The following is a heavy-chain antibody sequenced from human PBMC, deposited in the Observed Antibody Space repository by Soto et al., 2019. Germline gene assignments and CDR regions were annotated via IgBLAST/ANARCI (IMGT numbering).Heavy chain of an antibody. CDR2: ISSSSSYI. V-gene: IGHV3-21*01. Sequence: PGGSLRLSCAASGFTFSSYSMNWVRQAPGKGLEWVSSISSSSSYIYYADSVKGRFTISRDNAKNSLYLQMNSLRAEDTAVYYCARCSLQLWHHCATGFDPWGQGTLVTVSS. CDR1: GFTFSSYS. CDR3: ARCSLQLWHHCATGFDP. J-gene: IGHJ5*02. D-gene: IGHD5-18*01.